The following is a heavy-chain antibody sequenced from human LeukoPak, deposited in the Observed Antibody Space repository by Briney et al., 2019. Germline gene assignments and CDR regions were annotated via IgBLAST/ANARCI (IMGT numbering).Heavy chain of an antibody. D-gene: IGHD3-10*01. J-gene: IGHJ4*02. CDR3: ATIRGVMGY. Sequence: GGPLRLSCAASGFTFSDYFMGWLRQAPGKGLEWAFRIKDKASNFSAQYAASLKGRFTISRDDSKNSLYLQINSLGTEDTAVYYCATIRGVMGYWGQGTLVTVSS. V-gene: IGHV3-72*01. CDR2: IKDKASNFSA. CDR1: GFTFSDYF.